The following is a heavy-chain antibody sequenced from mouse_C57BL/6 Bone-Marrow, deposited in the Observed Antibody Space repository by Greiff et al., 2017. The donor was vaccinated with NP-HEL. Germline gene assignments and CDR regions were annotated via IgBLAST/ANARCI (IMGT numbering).Heavy chain of an antibody. CDR1: GFSLTSYG. V-gene: IGHV2-2*01. J-gene: IGHJ4*01. CDR2: IWSGGST. D-gene: IGHD1-1*01. Sequence: QVQLKESGPGLVQPSQSLSITCTVSGFSLTSYGVHWVRQSPGKGLEWLGVIWSGGSTDYNAAFISRLSISKDNSKSQVFFKMNSLQADETAIYYCASPAHYYGSREFSYYAMDYWGQGTSVTVSS. CDR3: ASPAHYYGSREFSYYAMDY.